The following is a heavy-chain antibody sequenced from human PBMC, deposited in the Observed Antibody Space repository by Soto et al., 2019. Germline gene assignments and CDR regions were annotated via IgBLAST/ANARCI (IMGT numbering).Heavy chain of an antibody. Sequence: GGSLRLSCAASGFTFSSYAMHWVCQAPGKGLEWVAVISYDGSNKYYADSVKGRFTISRDNSKNTLYLQMNSLRAEDTAVYYCAREVSPRSGYYYGMDVWGQGTTVTVSS. CDR3: AREVSPRSGYYYGMDV. J-gene: IGHJ6*02. D-gene: IGHD2-8*02. CDR2: ISYDGSNK. V-gene: IGHV3-30-3*01. CDR1: GFTFSSYA.